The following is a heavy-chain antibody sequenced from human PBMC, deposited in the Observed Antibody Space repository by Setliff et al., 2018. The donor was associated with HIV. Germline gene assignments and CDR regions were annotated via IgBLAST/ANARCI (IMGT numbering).Heavy chain of an antibody. Sequence: ASVKVSCKASGYSFINYGISWVRQAPGQGLEWMGGSIPLFGTTNYAQKFQGRVTLTTDELMKTAYMELSSLRSEDTAVYYCASGYHYDTSGNFDLPFGYWGQGTLVTVSS. CDR3: ASGYHYDTSGNFDLPFGY. V-gene: IGHV1-69*05. J-gene: IGHJ4*02. CDR2: SIPLFGTT. CDR1: GYSFINYG. D-gene: IGHD3-22*01.